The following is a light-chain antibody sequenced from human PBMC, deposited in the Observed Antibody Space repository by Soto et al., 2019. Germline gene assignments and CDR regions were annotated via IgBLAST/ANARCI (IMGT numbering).Light chain of an antibody. Sequence: IVLTQSPATLSLSPGERATLSCRASQSVGTYLVWYQQKPGQAPRLLIYDASDRATVIPARFSGSGSGTDFTLTISSLEPEDFAVYYCQQRSKWPPITFGQGTRLEIK. V-gene: IGKV3-11*01. CDR2: DAS. CDR1: QSVGTY. J-gene: IGKJ5*01. CDR3: QQRSKWPPIT.